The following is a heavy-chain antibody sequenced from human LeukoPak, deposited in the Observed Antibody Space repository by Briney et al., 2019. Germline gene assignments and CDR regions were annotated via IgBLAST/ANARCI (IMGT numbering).Heavy chain of an antibody. V-gene: IGHV4-61*05. J-gene: IGHJ3*02. CDR1: GGSISSSSYY. Sequence: PSETLSLTCTVSGGSISSSSYYWGWIRQPPGKGLEWIGYIYYSGSTNYNPSLKSRVTISVDTSKNQFSLKLSSVTAADTAVYYCARAYTKSDAFDIWGQGTMVTVSS. CDR3: ARAYTKSDAFDI. CDR2: IYYSGST. D-gene: IGHD3-16*01.